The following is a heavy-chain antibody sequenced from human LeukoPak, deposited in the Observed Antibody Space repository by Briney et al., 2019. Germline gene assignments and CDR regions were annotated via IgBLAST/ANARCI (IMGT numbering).Heavy chain of an antibody. CDR2: ISSSGSTI. V-gene: IGHV3-48*03. J-gene: IGHJ6*02. D-gene: IGHD3-3*01. Sequence: GSLRLSCAASGFTFSSYEMNWVRPAPGKGLEWVSYISSSGSTIYYADSVKGRFTISRDNAKNSLYLQMNSLRAEDTAVYYCARVEGSFWSGYYSYYYYGMDVWGQGTTVTVSS. CDR1: GFTFSSYE. CDR3: ARVEGSFWSGYYSYYYYGMDV.